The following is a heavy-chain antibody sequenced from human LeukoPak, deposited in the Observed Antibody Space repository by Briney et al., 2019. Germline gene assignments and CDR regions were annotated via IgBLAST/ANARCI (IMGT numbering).Heavy chain of an antibody. CDR3: ARVGVNWASGFDY. V-gene: IGHV1-46*01. CDR1: GYTFTSYG. J-gene: IGHJ4*02. D-gene: IGHD2-8*01. Sequence: GASVKVSCKASGYTFTSYGISWVRQAPGQGLEWMGIINPSGGSTSYAQKFQGRVTMTRDTSTSTVYMELSSLRSEDTAVYYCARVGVNWASGFDYWGQGTLVTVSS. CDR2: INPSGGST.